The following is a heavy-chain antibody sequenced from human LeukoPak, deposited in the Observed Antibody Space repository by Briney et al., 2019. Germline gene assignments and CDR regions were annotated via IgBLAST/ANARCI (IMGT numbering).Heavy chain of an antibody. CDR3: ARSRGTVILPYYYSSGMDV. D-gene: IGHD4-11*01. V-gene: IGHV4-34*01. CDR1: GGSFSGYY. Sequence: KPSETLSLTCPVYGGSFSGYYGSWIRQPPGKGLEWIGEINHSESTNHNPSLKSRVTISVDTPKNQFSLRLSSVTAADTAVYYCARSRGTVILPYYYSSGMDVWGQGTTVTVSS. CDR2: INHSEST. J-gene: IGHJ6*02.